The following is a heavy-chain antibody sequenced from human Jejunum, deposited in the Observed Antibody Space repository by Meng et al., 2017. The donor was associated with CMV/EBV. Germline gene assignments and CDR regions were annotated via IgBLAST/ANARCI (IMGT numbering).Heavy chain of an antibody. J-gene: IGHJ5*02. V-gene: IGHV1-2*02. D-gene: IGHD3-10*01. CDR1: TGYY. Sequence: TGYYMHGVRQAPGQGLEWMAWINPKNGDTHYAQKFQDRVTLTSDPSINTAYMELSSLTSEDTALYYCARDWRGPTFTFQRGVMNWLDPWGQGTLVTVSS. CDR2: INPKNGDT. CDR3: ARDWRGPTFTFQRGVMNWLDP.